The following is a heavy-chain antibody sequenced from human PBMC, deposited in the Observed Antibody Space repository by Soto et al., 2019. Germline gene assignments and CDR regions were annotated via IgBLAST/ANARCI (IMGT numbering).Heavy chain of an antibody. CDR1: GFTFSSYA. CDR3: VKGPNPKVGYDLPDYFDY. CDR2: ISGSGDST. D-gene: IGHD5-12*01. Sequence: EVQLLESGGGLVQPGGSLRLSCAASGFTFSSYAMSWVRQAPGKGLEWVSTISGSGDSTYYAGSVKGRFTISRDNSKNTLFLQVNSLRAEDTAVYSCVKGPNPKVGYDLPDYFDYWGQGTLVTVSS. V-gene: IGHV3-23*01. J-gene: IGHJ4*02.